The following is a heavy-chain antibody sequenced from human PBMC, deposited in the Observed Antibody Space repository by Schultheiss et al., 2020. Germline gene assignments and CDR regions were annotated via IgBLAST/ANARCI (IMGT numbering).Heavy chain of an antibody. D-gene: IGHD4-23*01. CDR3: AREGGGNWLYYFDY. CDR2: IYYSGST. CDR1: GGSFSGYY. J-gene: IGHJ4*02. V-gene: IGHV4-59*12. Sequence: SETLSLTCAVYGGSFSGYYWSWIRQPPGKGLESIGYIYYSGSTNYNPSLKSRVTISVDTSKNQFSLKLSSVTAADTAVYYCAREGGGNWLYYFDYWGQGTLVTVSS.